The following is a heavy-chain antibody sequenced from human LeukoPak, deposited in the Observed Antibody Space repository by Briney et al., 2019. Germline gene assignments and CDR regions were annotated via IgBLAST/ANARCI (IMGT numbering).Heavy chain of an antibody. Sequence: SETLSLTCAVYDGSFNVYYWTWIRQSPAKGLEWIGEINHSGGTIYNPSLKSRVTISVDTSKSKFSLKLTSVPAADTAVYYCTRRAYTYDSYFFDHWGLGTLVTVSS. J-gene: IGHJ4*02. CDR1: DGSFNVYY. CDR3: TRRAYTYDSYFFDH. D-gene: IGHD5-18*01. CDR2: INHSGGT. V-gene: IGHV4-34*01.